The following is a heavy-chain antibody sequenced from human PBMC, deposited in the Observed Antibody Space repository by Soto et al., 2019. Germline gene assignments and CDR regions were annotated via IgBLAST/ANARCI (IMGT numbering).Heavy chain of an antibody. CDR1: GFTFSSYW. CDR2: IKHDGSEK. J-gene: IGHJ3*02. V-gene: IGHV3-7*01. D-gene: IGHD1-1*01. Sequence: EVQLVESGGGLVQPGGSLRLSCAASGFTFSSYWMSWVRQAPGKGPEWVAKIKHDGSEKYSVDSVKGRFTISRDNAKNSLYLQMNSLRAEDTAVYYCARNNAFEIWGQGTMVTVSS. CDR3: ARNNAFEI.